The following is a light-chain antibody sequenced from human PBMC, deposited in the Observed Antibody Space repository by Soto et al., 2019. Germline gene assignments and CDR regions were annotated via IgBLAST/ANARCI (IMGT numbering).Light chain of an antibody. CDR1: QDINNY. Sequence: DIPMTQSPSSLSASVGDRVTITCRASQDINNYLAWYQHKPEKVPKPLIYAASTLRSGVPSRLSGSGPGTDFTLAISSLQPEAVATYYCQNDNTGPPVTFGPGTKVDV. V-gene: IGKV1-27*01. CDR2: AAS. CDR3: QNDNTGPPVT. J-gene: IGKJ3*01.